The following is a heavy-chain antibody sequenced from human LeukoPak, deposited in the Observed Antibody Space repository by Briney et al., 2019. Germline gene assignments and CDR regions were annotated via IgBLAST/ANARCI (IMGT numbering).Heavy chain of an antibody. Sequence: GRSLRLSCAASGFTFDDYAMPWVRQAPGKGLEWVSGIRWNSGRIGYADSVKGRFTISRDNAKNSLYLQMNSLRAEDTALYYCAKDSLSGDSSSSNLDYWGQGTLVTVSS. CDR3: AKDSLSGDSSSSNLDY. J-gene: IGHJ4*02. CDR1: GFTFDDYA. CDR2: IRWNSGRI. V-gene: IGHV3-9*01. D-gene: IGHD6-6*01.